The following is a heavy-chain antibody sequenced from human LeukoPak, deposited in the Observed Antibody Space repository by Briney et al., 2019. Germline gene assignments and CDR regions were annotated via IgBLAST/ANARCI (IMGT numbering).Heavy chain of an antibody. Sequence: SETLSLTCSVSGGSISSSYWSWIRQPPGKGLEWIGYIYYSGNTNYNPSLGSRVTISVDTSKTQFSLKLSSVTAADTAVYYCARTSFELGYCSGGSCYFGTFDPWGQGTLVTVSS. CDR2: IYYSGNT. J-gene: IGHJ5*02. D-gene: IGHD2-15*01. CDR3: ARTSFELGYCSGGSCYFGTFDP. V-gene: IGHV4-59*08. CDR1: GGSISSSY.